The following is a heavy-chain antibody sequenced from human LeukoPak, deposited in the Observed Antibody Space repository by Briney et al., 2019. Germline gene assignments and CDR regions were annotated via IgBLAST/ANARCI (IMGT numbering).Heavy chain of an antibody. Sequence: GGSLRLSCAASRFTFSTYAMSWVRQAPGKGLEWVSAISGSGGSTYYADSVKGRFTISRDNSKNTLYLQMNSLRAEDTAVYYCAKDPCSGGSCYGSYDYWGQGTLVTVSS. J-gene: IGHJ4*02. CDR1: RFTFSTYA. CDR2: ISGSGGST. CDR3: AKDPCSGGSCYGSYDY. V-gene: IGHV3-23*01. D-gene: IGHD2-15*01.